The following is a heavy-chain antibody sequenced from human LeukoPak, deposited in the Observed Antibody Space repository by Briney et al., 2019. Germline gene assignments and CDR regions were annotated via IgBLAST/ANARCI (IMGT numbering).Heavy chain of an antibody. CDR2: INHSGST. V-gene: IGHV4-34*01. CDR3: ARAGYGDSDFDY. D-gene: IGHD4-17*01. J-gene: IGHJ4*02. CDR1: GGPFSGYY. Sequence: SETLSLTCAVYGGPFSGYYWSWIRQPPGKGLEWIGEINHSGSTNYNPSLKSRVTISVDTSKNQFSLKLSSVTAADTAVYYCARAGYGDSDFDYWGQGTLVTVSS.